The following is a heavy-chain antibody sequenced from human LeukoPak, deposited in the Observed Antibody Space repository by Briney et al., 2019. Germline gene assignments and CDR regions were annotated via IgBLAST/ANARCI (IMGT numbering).Heavy chain of an antibody. CDR2: ISGSGGST. V-gene: IGHV3-23*01. CDR1: GFTFSSYA. J-gene: IGHJ4*02. D-gene: IGHD5-18*01. Sequence: GGSLRLSCVASGFTFSSYAMSWVRQAPGKGLEWVSAISGSGGSTYYADSVKGRLTISRDNSKNTLYLQMNSLRAEDTAVYYCANDMDTAMVHDSVFDYWGQGTLVTVSS. CDR3: ANDMDTAMVHDSVFDY.